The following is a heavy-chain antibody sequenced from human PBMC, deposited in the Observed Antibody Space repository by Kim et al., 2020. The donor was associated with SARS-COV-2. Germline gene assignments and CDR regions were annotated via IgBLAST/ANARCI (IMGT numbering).Heavy chain of an antibody. CDR1: GFTFSDSY. CDR2: IRGDGTTT. CDR3: ANEPRLLSY. Sequence: GGSLRLSCAASGFTFSDSYMTWIRQTPGKGLEWISYIRGDGTTTNYADSVRGRFTISRDNAKKSVFLQMNSLRAEDTAIYYCANEPRLLSYWGQGTLVTVSS. V-gene: IGHV3-11*01. J-gene: IGHJ4*02.